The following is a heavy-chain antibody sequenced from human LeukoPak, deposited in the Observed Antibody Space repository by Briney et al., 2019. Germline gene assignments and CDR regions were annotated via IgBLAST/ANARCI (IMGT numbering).Heavy chain of an antibody. V-gene: IGHV4-59*08. J-gene: IGHJ4*02. CDR1: GDSISSYY. D-gene: IGHD6-13*01. CDR3: ARHPGIAAAFDY. Sequence: SETLSLTCTVSGDSISSYYWSWIRQPPGKGLEWIGYIYDNGSTNYNPSLKSRVTISVDTSKKQFSLKLSSVTAADTAVYYCARHPGIAAAFDYWGQGTLVTVSS. CDR2: IYDNGST.